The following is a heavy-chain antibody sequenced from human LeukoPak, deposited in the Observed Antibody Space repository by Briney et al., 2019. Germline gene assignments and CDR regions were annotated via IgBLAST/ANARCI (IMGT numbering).Heavy chain of an antibody. CDR1: GYSFPTYD. V-gene: IGHV1-8*03. CDR2: MSSKSGHT. Sequence: ASVKVSCKASGYSFPTYDINWVRQATGQGIQWMGWMSSKSGHTAYAQKFQGRVIFTRNISISTAYMEVSSLTSEDTAVYYCVKGRASAGGYSGYDWGDWFDPWGQGTLVTVSS. J-gene: IGHJ5*02. D-gene: IGHD5-12*01. CDR3: VKGRASAGGYSGYDWGDWFDP.